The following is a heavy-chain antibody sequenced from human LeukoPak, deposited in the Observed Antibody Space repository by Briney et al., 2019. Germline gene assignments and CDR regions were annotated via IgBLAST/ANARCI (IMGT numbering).Heavy chain of an antibody. CDR1: GFTFSSYG. J-gene: IGHJ4*02. CDR3: AKDSAITIFGVDKIGTAGFDY. D-gene: IGHD3-3*01. Sequence: GGSLRLSCAASGFTFSSYGMHWVRQAPGKGLEWVAFIRYDGSNKYYADSVKGRFTISRDNSKNTLYLQMNSLRAEDTAVYYCAKDSAITIFGVDKIGTAGFDYWGQGTLVTVSS. CDR2: IRYDGSNK. V-gene: IGHV3-30*02.